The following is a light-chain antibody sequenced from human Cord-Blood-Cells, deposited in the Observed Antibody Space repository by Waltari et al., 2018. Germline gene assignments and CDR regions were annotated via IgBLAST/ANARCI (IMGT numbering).Light chain of an antibody. CDR2: DAS. Sequence: DIKMTPSPSPLSASVGDRVTITCQASQDISHYLNWYQQKPGKAPKLLIYDASNLETGVPSRFSGSGSGTDFTFTISSLQPEDIATYYCQQYDNLPLTFGGGTKVEIK. CDR1: QDISHY. V-gene: IGKV1-33*01. CDR3: QQYDNLPLT. J-gene: IGKJ4*01.